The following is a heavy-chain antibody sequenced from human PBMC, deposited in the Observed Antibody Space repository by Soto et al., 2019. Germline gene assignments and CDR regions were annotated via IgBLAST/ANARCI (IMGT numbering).Heavy chain of an antibody. D-gene: IGHD2-15*01. CDR3: ARGGNCFDP. CDR1: GFTFSNYC. CDR2: IDQDGGEK. Sequence: EVQLVESGGGLVQPGGSLRLSCAASGFTFSNYCMAWVRQAPGKGLEWVANIDQDGGEKYYVDSVKGRFTISRDNAKNPLYLHMNSLRAEDTAVYYCARGGNCFDPWGQGTLVTVSS. J-gene: IGHJ5*02. V-gene: IGHV3-7*05.